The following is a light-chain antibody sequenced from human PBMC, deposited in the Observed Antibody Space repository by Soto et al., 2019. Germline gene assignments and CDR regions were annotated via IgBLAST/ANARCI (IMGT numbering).Light chain of an antibody. CDR3: QQRNNWPPIT. CDR2: DAS. Sequence: EVVITQSPSTLSVSPGERATLSCRASQSISSYLAWYQQKPGQAPRLLIYDASNRATGIPARFSGSGSGTDFTLTIDNLQPEDFAIYYCQQRNNWPPITFGQGTRLEI. V-gene: IGKV3-11*01. J-gene: IGKJ5*01. CDR1: QSISSY.